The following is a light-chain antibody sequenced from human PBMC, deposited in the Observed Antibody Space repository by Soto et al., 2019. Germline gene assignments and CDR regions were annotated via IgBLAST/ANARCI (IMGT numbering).Light chain of an antibody. V-gene: IGKV1-17*01. CDR1: QAIRND. CDR2: AAS. J-gene: IGKJ5*01. Sequence: DIQMTQSPSSLSASVGDRVTITCRASQAIRNDLGWYQQKPAKAPKRLIYAASSLESGVPSRFSGSGSGTEFTLTISSLQPEDSATYYCQQANSFPLTFGQGTRLEIK. CDR3: QQANSFPLT.